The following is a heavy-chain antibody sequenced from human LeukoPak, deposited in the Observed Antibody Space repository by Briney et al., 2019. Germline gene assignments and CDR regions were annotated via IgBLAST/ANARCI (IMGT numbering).Heavy chain of an antibody. CDR2: IIPIFGTA. J-gene: IGHJ6*02. V-gene: IGHV1-69*05. D-gene: IGHD3-22*01. CDR1: GGTFSSYA. CDR3: ARAGSGYYVDDIYYGMDV. Sequence: SVKVSCKASGGTFSSYAISWVRQAPGQGLEWMGGIIPIFGTANYAQKFQGRVTMTRNTSISTAYMELSSLRSEDTAVYYCARAGSGYYVDDIYYGMDVWGQGTTVTVSS.